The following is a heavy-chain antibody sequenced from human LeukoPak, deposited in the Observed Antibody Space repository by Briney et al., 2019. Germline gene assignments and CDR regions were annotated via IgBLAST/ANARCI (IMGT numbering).Heavy chain of an antibody. CDR2: ISSSGSTI. CDR3: AREFEYSSSSYYYYMDV. CDR1: GFTFSDYY. V-gene: IGHV3-11*04. Sequence: GGSLRLSCAASGFTFSDYYMSWIRQAPGKGLEWVSYISSSGSTIYYADSVKGRFTISRDNAKNSLYLQMNSLRAEDTAVYYCAREFEYSSSSYYYYMDVWGKGTTVTVSS. D-gene: IGHD6-6*01. J-gene: IGHJ6*03.